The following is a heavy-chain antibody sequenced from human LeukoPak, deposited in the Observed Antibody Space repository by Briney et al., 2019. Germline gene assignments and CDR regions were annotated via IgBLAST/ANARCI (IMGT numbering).Heavy chain of an antibody. CDR3: ARAYQPLGGLSFPDY. J-gene: IGHJ4*02. V-gene: IGHV7-4-1*02. CDR1: GHTFTSYA. CDR2: INTNTGNP. D-gene: IGHD3-16*02. Sequence: ASVKVSCKASGHTFTSYAMNWVRQAPGQGLEWMGWINTNTGNPAYAQGFTGRFAFSLDTSVSTAYLQISSLEADDTAVYYCARAYQPLGGLSFPDYWGQGTLVTVSS.